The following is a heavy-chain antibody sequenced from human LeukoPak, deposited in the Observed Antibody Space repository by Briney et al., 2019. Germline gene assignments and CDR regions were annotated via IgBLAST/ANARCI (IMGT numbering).Heavy chain of an antibody. V-gene: IGHV3-30*03. CDR1: GFTFSGYG. CDR3: AFCGGDCYTFVDY. Sequence: GRSLGLSCAASGFTFSGYGMHWVRQAPGKGLEWVAVISSDGSNEFYADSVKGRFTISRDNSKNTVYVQMNSLRAEDTAVYYCAFCGGDCYTFVDYWGQGTLVTVSS. D-gene: IGHD2-21*02. CDR2: ISSDGSNE. J-gene: IGHJ4*02.